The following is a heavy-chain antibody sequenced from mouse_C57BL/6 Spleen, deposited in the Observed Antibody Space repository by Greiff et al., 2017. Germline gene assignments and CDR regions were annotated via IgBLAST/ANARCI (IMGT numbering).Heavy chain of an antibody. CDR1: GYTFTSYW. J-gene: IGHJ1*03. D-gene: IGHD1-1*01. CDR2: IYPGSGST. Sequence: VKLQQPGAELVKPGASVKMSCKASGYTFTSYWITWVKQRPGQGLEWIGDIYPGSGSTNYNEKFKSKATLTVDTSSSTAYMQLSSLTSEDSAVYYCVKRGYGSSYWYFDVWGTGTTVTVSS. V-gene: IGHV1-55*01. CDR3: VKRGYGSSYWYFDV.